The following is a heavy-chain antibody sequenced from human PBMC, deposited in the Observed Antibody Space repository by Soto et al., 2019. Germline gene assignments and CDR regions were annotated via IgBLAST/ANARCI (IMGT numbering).Heavy chain of an antibody. D-gene: IGHD1-20*01. CDR3: ARDKVTRYGDY. V-gene: IGHV3-33*01. J-gene: IGHJ4*02. CDR2: IWYDGSNK. CDR1: GFAFRGYA. Sequence: QVQLVESGGGMVQTGRSLRLSCAASGFAFRGYAMHWVRQAPGKGLEWVAIIWYDGSNKYYAESVKGRFTISRDNSRNTLDLQMNSLRAEDTAVYYWARDKVTRYGDYGGQGTLVTVSS.